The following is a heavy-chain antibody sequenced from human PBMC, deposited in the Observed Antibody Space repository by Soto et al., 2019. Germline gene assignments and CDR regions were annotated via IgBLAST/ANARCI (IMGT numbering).Heavy chain of an antibody. V-gene: IGHV3-11*01. CDR3: ARAKNDFFGVVIPRYNWFDP. CDR1: GFTFSDYY. D-gene: IGHD3-3*01. J-gene: IGHJ5*02. CDR2: ISSSGSTI. Sequence: GSLRLSCAASGFTFSDYYMSWIRQAPGKGLEWVSYISSSGSTIYYADSVKGRFTISRDNAKNSLYLQMNSLRAEDTAVYYCARAKNDFFGVVIPRYNWFDPWGQGTLVTVSS.